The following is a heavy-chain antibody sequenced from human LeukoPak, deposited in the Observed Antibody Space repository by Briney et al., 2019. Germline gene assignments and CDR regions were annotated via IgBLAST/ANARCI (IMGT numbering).Heavy chain of an antibody. CDR1: VFTFSSYE. CDR3: ARSFLMYYYDSSGLFDY. Sequence: PGGSLRLSCAASVFTFSSYEMNWVRQAPGKGLEWVSYISSSGSTIYYADTVKGRFTISRDNAKNSLYLQMNSLRAEDTAVYYCARSFLMYYYDSSGLFDYWGQGTLVTVSS. CDR2: ISSSGSTI. D-gene: IGHD3-22*01. V-gene: IGHV3-48*03. J-gene: IGHJ4*02.